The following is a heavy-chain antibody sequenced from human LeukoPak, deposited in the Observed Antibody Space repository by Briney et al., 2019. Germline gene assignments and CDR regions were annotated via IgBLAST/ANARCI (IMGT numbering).Heavy chain of an antibody. CDR1: GLPFQSYW. J-gene: IGHJ5*02. CDR3: TSVKNGYDGYFDP. Sequence: GGSVTLSCAASGLPFQSYWKQGLRPAPGKGLVWVSRINSGGTTPTHPHSVKGRFSITRDNAKNTLYLQMNSLGDDDTAVYFCTSVKNGYDGYFDPWGQGTLVTVSS. D-gene: IGHD3-16*01. V-gene: IGHV3-74*01. CDR2: INSGGTTP.